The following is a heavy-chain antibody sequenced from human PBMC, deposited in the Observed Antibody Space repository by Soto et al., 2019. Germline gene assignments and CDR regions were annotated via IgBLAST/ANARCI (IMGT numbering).Heavy chain of an antibody. Sequence: QEQLQESGPGLVRPSQTLSLTCTVSGGSISSDHYHWTWIRQTPGKGLEWIGYIHYSGSVYYNPSLKSRVTMSVDTYKTLFSLKLSSLTAADTAVYFCVREDDGGDRDYYGLDVWGQGTTVTVSS. D-gene: IGHD4-17*01. J-gene: IGHJ6*02. V-gene: IGHV4-30-4*01. CDR1: GGSISSDHYH. CDR3: VREDDGGDRDYYGLDV. CDR2: IHYSGSV.